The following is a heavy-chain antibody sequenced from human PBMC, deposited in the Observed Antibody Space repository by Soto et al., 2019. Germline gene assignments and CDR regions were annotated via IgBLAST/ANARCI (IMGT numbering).Heavy chain of an antibody. CDR2: IYYSETT. CDR1: GGSISSGGYY. D-gene: IGHD6-19*01. CDR3: AKSPPAVAGYFDY. J-gene: IGHJ4*02. Sequence: SETLSLTCTVSGGSISSGGYYWNWIRQHPGKGLEWIGYIYYSETTYYNPSLKSRFTTSRDNSKNTLYLQMNSLRAEDTAVYYCAKSPPAVAGYFDYWGQGTLVTVSS. V-gene: IGHV4-31*03.